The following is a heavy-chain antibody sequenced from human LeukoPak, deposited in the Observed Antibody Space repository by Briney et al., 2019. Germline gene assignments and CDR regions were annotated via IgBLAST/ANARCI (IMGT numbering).Heavy chain of an antibody. CDR3: ARGCSSGWCLDY. D-gene: IGHD6-19*01. J-gene: IGHJ4*02. V-gene: IGHV3-48*03. Sequence: GGSLRLSCAASGFAFSSYEMNWVRQAPGKGLEWVSYISSSGGGSTIYYTDSVKGRFTISRDNAKNSLYLQMNSLRAEDTGIYYCARGCSSGWCLDYWGQGNLVTVSS. CDR2: ISSSGGGSTI. CDR1: GFAFSSYE.